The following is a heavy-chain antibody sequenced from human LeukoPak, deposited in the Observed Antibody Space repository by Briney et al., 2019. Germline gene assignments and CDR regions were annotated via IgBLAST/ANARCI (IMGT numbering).Heavy chain of an antibody. CDR1: GYTFTSYG. CDR2: IIPIFGIA. CDR3: ARGAYYDFWSGYYRFDY. J-gene: IGHJ4*02. D-gene: IGHD3-3*01. Sequence: SVKVSCKASGYTFTSYGISWVRQAPGQGLEWMGRIIPIFGIANYAQKFQGRVTITADKSTSTAYMELSSLRSEDTAVYYCARGAYYDFWSGYYRFDYWGQGTLVTVSS. V-gene: IGHV1-69*04.